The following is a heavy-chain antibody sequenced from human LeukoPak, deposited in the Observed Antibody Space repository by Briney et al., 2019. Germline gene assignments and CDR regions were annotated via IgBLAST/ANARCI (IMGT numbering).Heavy chain of an antibody. CDR2: IYTSGST. Sequence: ASETLSLTCTVSGGSISSYYWSWIRQPAGKGLEWIGRIYTSGSTNYNPSLKSRVTMSVDTSKNQFSLKLSSVTAADTAVYYCVRGYYDNLTGYYISYFDYWGQGTLVTVSS. CDR1: GGSISSYY. V-gene: IGHV4-4*07. CDR3: VRGYYDNLTGYYISYFDY. D-gene: IGHD3-9*01. J-gene: IGHJ4*02.